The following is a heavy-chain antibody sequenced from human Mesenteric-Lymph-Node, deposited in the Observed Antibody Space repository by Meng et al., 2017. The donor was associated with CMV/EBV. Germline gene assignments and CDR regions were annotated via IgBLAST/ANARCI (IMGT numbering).Heavy chain of an antibody. D-gene: IGHD3-10*01. CDR2: AKNRPNNYAI. CDR3: TRGSLWFADQYDF. CDR1: GFTFSDHY. J-gene: IGHJ4*02. Sequence: SGFTFSDHYMDWIRQSPEKGLEWVGRAKNRPNNYAIEYAASVKGRFTISRDESKNSLYLQMDSLKTEDTAVYFCTRGSLWFADQYDFWGQGTLVTVSS. V-gene: IGHV3-72*01.